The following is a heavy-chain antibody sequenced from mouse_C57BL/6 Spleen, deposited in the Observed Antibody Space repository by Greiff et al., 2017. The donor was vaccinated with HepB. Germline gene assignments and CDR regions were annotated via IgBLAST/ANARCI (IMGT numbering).Heavy chain of an antibody. D-gene: IGHD1-1*01. J-gene: IGHJ1*03. Sequence: QVQLKQPGAELVKPGASVKLSCKASGYTFTSYWMHWVKQRPGQGLEWIGMIHPNSGSTNYNEKFKSKATLAVDKSSSTAYMQLSSLTAEDSAVYYCARQRDYGNWYFDVWGTGTTVTVSS. CDR1: GYTFTSYW. CDR3: ARQRDYGNWYFDV. CDR2: IHPNSGST. V-gene: IGHV1-64*01.